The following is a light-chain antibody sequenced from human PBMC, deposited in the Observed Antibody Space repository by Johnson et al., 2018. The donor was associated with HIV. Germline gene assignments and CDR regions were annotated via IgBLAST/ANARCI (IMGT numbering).Light chain of an antibody. CDR3: GTWDNSLNASYV. CDR1: SSNIVNNY. CDR2: END. Sequence: QSMLTQPPSVSAAPGQKVTISCSGSSSNIVNNYVSWYQQLPGTAPKLLIYENDKRPSGIPDRFSGSKSGTSATLGITGLQTGDEADYYCGTWDNSLNASYVFGSGTSVTVL. V-gene: IGLV1-51*02. J-gene: IGLJ1*01.